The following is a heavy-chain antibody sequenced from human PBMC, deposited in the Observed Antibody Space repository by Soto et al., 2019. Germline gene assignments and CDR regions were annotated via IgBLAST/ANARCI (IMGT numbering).Heavy chain of an antibody. J-gene: IGHJ4*02. CDR3: XRVXXGDYYXDY. CDR2: ITSNGGST. V-gene: IGHV3-64*01. CDR1: GFTFSSYA. Sequence: GSLRLSCAASGFTFSSYAMYWVRQAPGKGLEYVSAITSNGGSTYYANSVKGSFTISRDNSKNTLYLQMGSLRAEDMAVYFXXRVXXGDYYXDYXGQXTLXXVXS.